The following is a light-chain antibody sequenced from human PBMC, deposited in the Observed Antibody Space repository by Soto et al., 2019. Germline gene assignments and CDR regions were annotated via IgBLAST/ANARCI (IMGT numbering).Light chain of an antibody. CDR1: QGISSY. CDR3: QQYYSYPHT. CDR2: AAS. J-gene: IGKJ2*01. Sequence: AIRMTQSPSSFSASTGDRVTITCRASQGISSYLAWYQQKPGKAPKLLIYAASTLQSGVPSRFSGSGAGTEFTLTISGLQSEDFATYYCQQYYSYPHTVGQGTKLEIK. V-gene: IGKV1-8*01.